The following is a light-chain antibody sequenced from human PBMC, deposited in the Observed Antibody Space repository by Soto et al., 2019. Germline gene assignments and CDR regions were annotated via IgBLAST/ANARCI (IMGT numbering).Light chain of an antibody. Sequence: QSVSTQPPSLSAAPGQEVTISCSGSGSNVGYNSVSWYQQLPGTAPKLLIYDNYKRPSGIPARFSGSKSGTSASLGITGLQTGDEADYYCGAWDDRLTAYVFGSGTKVTVL. V-gene: IGLV1-51*01. CDR3: GAWDDRLTAYV. CDR1: GSNVGYNS. CDR2: DNY. J-gene: IGLJ1*01.